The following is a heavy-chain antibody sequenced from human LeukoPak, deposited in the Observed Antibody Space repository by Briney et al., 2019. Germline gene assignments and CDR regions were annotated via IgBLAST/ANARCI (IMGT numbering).Heavy chain of an antibody. J-gene: IGHJ4*02. V-gene: IGHV3-33*08. CDR3: AREISGTFDY. CDR1: GFTVTSNY. D-gene: IGHD5-12*01. Sequence: GGSLRLSCVVSGFTVTSNYMSWVRQAPGKGLEWVAVIWYDGSNKYYADSVKGRFTISRDNSKNTLYLQMNSLRAEDTAVYYCAREISGTFDYWGQGTLVTVSS. CDR2: IWYDGSNK.